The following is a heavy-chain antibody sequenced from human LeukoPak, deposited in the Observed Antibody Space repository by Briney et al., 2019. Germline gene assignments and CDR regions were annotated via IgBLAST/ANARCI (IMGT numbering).Heavy chain of an antibody. J-gene: IGHJ3*02. D-gene: IGHD3-10*01. CDR1: GGSISSGDYY. CDR3: ARETPPHPYGSGSYWPYAFDI. Sequence: SETLSLTCTVSGGSISSGDYYWSWIRQPPGKGLEWIGYIYYSGSTYYNPSLKSRVTISVDTSKNQFSLKLSSVTAADTAVYYCARETPPHPYGSGSYWPYAFDIWGQGTMVTVSS. CDR2: IYYSGST. V-gene: IGHV4-30-4*08.